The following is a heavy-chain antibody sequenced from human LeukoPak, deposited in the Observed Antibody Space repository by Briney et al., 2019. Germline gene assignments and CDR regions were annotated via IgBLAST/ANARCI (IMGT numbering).Heavy chain of an antibody. V-gene: IGHV4-39*01. J-gene: IGHJ4*02. CDR3: ARLLAHSSSWGPFDY. D-gene: IGHD6-13*01. CDR2: IYHSGNT. Sequence: PSETLSLTCTVSGGSISSSSYYWGWIRQPPGKGLEWIGSIYHSGNTYYNSSLKSRVTISVDTSKNQFSLKLTSVTAADTAVYYCARLLAHSSSWGPFDYWGQGTLVTVSS. CDR1: GGSISSSSYY.